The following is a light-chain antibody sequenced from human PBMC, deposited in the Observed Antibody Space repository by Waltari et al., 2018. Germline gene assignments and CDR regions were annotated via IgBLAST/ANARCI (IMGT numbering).Light chain of an antibody. CDR3: CSYAGSSTVV. J-gene: IGLJ2*01. CDR2: EVS. Sequence: QSALTQPASVSGSPGQSITISCTGTSSDVGSYNLVSWYQPHPGKAPKLMIYEVSKRPSGVCNRFSGSKSGNTASLTIAGRQAEDEADYYCCSYAGSSTVVFGGGTKLTVL. CDR1: SSDVGSYNL. V-gene: IGLV2-23*02.